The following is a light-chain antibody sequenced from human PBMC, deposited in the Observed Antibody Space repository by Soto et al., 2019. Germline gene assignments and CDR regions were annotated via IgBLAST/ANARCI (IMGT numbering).Light chain of an antibody. J-gene: IGKJ4*01. CDR3: QQHGTSPLT. CDR2: GAS. Sequence: EIVLTQSPGTLSLSPGEGATLSCRASQTVTNNYLTWYQQKPGQAPRLVIYGASSRATGIPDRFSGSGSVTDFTLTISRLEPEDFAVYYCQQHGTSPLTFGGGTKVEIK. CDR1: QTVTNNY. V-gene: IGKV3-20*01.